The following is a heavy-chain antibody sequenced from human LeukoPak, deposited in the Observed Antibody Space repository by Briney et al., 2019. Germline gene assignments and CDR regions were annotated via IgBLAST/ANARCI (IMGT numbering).Heavy chain of an antibody. CDR1: GGSISSYY. Sequence: TSETLSLTCTVSGGSISSYYWSWIRQPPGKGLEWIGYIYYSGSTNYNPSLKSRVTISVDTSKNQFSLKLSSVTAADTAVYYCARGVGGSWPKKPFDYWGQGTLVTVSS. J-gene: IGHJ4*02. CDR3: ARGVGGSWPKKPFDY. CDR2: IYYSGST. V-gene: IGHV4-59*01. D-gene: IGHD6-13*01.